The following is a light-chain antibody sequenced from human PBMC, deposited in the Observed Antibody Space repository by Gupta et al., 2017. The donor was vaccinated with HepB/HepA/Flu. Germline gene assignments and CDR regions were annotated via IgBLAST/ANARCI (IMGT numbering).Light chain of an antibody. CDR3: SSYTSSSSSTYV. Sequence: QSALTQPPSVSGSPGQSVTISCTGTSSDVGSYNRVSWYQQPPGTAPKLMIYEVSNRPSGVPDRFSGSKSGNTASLTISGLQAEDEADYYCSSYTSSSSSTYVFGGGTKLTVL. CDR1: SSDVGSYNR. V-gene: IGLV2-18*02. CDR2: EVS. J-gene: IGLJ2*01.